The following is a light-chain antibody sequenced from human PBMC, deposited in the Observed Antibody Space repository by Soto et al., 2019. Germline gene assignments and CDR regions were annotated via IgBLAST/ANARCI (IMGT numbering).Light chain of an antibody. V-gene: IGKV3-20*01. J-gene: IGKJ1*01. Sequence: EIVLTQSPDTLSLSPGERATLSCRASQSVSSSYLAWYQQTPGQAPRLLIYGSSSRATGIPDRFSGSGSGTDFTLTISRLEPEDFAVYYCQHYGSSPWTFGQGTKVDIK. CDR1: QSVSSSY. CDR2: GSS. CDR3: QHYGSSPWT.